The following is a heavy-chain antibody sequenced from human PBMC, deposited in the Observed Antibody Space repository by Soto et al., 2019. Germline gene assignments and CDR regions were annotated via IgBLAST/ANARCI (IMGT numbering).Heavy chain of an antibody. D-gene: IGHD3-9*01. J-gene: IGHJ4*02. V-gene: IGHV4-34*01. CDR3: ARGLGNPSRYFDWLSNSYFDY. CDR2: INHSGST. Sequence: PSGTLSITCAVYSGSFRGYYWSWIRQPPGKGLEWIGEINHSGSTNYNPSLKSRVTISVDTSKNQFSLKLSSVTAADTAVYYCARGLGNPSRYFDWLSNSYFDYWRQGTLVTVSS. CDR1: SGSFRGYY.